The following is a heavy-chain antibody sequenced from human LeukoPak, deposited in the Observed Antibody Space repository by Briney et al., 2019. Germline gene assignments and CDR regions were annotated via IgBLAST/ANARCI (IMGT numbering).Heavy chain of an antibody. J-gene: IGHJ4*02. CDR3: AKAYYYDSSGSHFDY. CDR1: GFTFKSYA. CDR2: ISGSGNNT. D-gene: IGHD3-22*01. Sequence: PGGSLPLSCAASGFTFKSYAMSWGRQAPGKGLEWVFTISGSGNNTYYAGSVKGRFTISRDNSKNTLYLQMNSLRVEDTAIYYCAKAYYYDSSGSHFDYWGQGALVTVSS. V-gene: IGHV3-23*01.